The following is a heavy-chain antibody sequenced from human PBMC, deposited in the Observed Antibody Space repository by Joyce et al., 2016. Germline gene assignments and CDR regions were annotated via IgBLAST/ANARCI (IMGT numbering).Heavy chain of an antibody. D-gene: IGHD5-12*01. CDR3: ARDPGYSAFDL. CDR2: IDQGGRQR. V-gene: IGHV3-7*04. CDR1: GFNFGGYW. Sequence: EVQLVESGGGLAQPGESLRLSCAASGFNFGGYWMTWVRLAPGKGPEFVANIDQGGRQRNYVASVRGRFTISRDNAQESLYLQMNRLRVDDTAVYYCARDPGYSAFDLWGQGARVTVSS. J-gene: IGHJ4*02.